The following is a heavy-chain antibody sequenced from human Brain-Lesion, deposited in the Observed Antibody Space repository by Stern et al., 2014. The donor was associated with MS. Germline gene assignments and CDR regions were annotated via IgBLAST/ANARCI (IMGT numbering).Heavy chain of an antibody. J-gene: IGHJ4*02. CDR2: INPKSGGT. D-gene: IGHD3-22*01. V-gene: IGHV1-2*04. CDR3: ATYYYDSTGYNDF. Sequence: QVQLVESGAEVKKPGASVKVSCKASGYTFTGYYMHWVRQAPGPGLGRVGWINPKSGGTNYAQKFQGWVTMTRDTSINTAYMELSRLRSDDTAVYYCATYYYDSTGYNDFWGQGTLVTVSS. CDR1: GYTFTGYY.